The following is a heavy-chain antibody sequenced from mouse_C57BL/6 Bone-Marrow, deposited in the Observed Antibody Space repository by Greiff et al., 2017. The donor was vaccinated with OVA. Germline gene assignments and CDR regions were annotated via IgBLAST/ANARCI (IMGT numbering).Heavy chain of an antibody. V-gene: IGHV14-3*01. CDR3: ARRGTSSYYYGSSYWYFDV. CDR1: GFNIKNTY. Sequence: EVQLQQSVAELVRPGASANFSCTASGFNIKNTYMHWVKQRPEQGLEWIGRIDPANGNTKYAPKFQGKATITADTSSNTAYLQLSSLTSEDTAIYYCARRGTSSYYYGSSYWYFDVWGTGTTVTVSS. J-gene: IGHJ1*03. CDR2: IDPANGNT. D-gene: IGHD1-1*01.